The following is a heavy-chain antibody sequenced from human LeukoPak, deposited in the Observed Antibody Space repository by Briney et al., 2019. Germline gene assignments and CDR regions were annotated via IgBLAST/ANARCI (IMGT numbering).Heavy chain of an antibody. CDR1: GFTFSSYW. Sequence: GGSLRLSCAASGFTFSSYWMNWVRQAPGKGLEWVANIKQDGSEKYYVDSVKGRFTISRDNAQNSLYLQMNSLRAEDTAVYYCAREGGHVEMATISYYFDYWGQGTLVTVSS. J-gene: IGHJ4*02. D-gene: IGHD5-24*01. CDR3: AREGGHVEMATISYYFDY. V-gene: IGHV3-7*01. CDR2: IKQDGSEK.